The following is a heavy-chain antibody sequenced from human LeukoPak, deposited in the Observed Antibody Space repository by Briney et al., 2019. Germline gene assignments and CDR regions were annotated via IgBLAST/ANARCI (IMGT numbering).Heavy chain of an antibody. Sequence: GGSLRLPCAASGFTFSSYEMKWVRQAPGKGLEGVSYISSSGSTIYYADSVKGRFTIPRDNAKNSLYLQMNSLRAEDTAVYYWARSRYDSSGYYYWWDYWGQGTLVTVSS. CDR3: ARSRYDSSGYYYWWDY. CDR1: GFTFSSYE. D-gene: IGHD3-22*01. CDR2: ISSSGSTI. V-gene: IGHV3-48*03. J-gene: IGHJ4*02.